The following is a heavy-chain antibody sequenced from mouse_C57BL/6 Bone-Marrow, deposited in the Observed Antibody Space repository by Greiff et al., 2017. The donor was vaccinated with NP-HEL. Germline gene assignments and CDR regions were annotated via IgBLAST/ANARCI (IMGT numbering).Heavy chain of an antibody. D-gene: IGHD2-3*01. CDR3: ARDDGYYFYYAMDY. J-gene: IGHJ4*01. CDR2: IHPNSGST. CDR1: GYTFTSYW. Sequence: VQLQQPGAELVKPGASVKLSCKASGYTFTSYWMHWVKQRPGQGLEWIGMIHPNSGSTNYNEKLKSKAPLTVDNSSSTAYMQLSSLTSEDSAVYYCARDDGYYFYYAMDYWGQGTSVTVSA. V-gene: IGHV1-64*01.